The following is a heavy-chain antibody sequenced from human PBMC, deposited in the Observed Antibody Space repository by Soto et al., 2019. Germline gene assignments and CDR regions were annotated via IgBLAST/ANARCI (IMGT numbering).Heavy chain of an antibody. D-gene: IGHD3-3*01. Sequence: GSLRLSCAASGFTFSSYGMHWVRQAPGKGLEWVAVIWYDGSNKYYADSVKGRFTISRDNSKNTLYLQMNSLRAEDTAVYYCARALLYYDFWSGYPFPDYWGQGTLVTVSS. V-gene: IGHV3-33*01. CDR2: IWYDGSNK. J-gene: IGHJ4*02. CDR3: ARALLYYDFWSGYPFPDY. CDR1: GFTFSSYG.